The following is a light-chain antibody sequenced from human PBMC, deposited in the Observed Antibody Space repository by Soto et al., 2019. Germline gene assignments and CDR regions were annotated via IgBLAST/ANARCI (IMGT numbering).Light chain of an antibody. J-gene: IGLJ3*02. CDR2: GVT. CDR1: SSDIGGYNY. CDR3: SAYTSSFTGV. V-gene: IGLV2-14*01. Sequence: QSALTQPASVSGSPGQSITIACTGTSSDIGGYNYVSWYQQHPGKAPKLMIYGVTNRPSGVSDRFSGSKSGNTASLTISGLQAEDEADYYCSAYTSSFTGVFGGGTKLTVL.